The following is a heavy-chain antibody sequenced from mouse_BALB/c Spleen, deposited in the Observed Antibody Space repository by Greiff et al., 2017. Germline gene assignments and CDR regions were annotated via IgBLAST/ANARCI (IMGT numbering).Heavy chain of an antibody. V-gene: IGHV14-3*02. CDR1: GFNIKDTY. Sequence: EVNVVESGAELVKPGASVKLSCTASGFNIKDTYMHWVKQRPEQGLEWIGRIDPANGNTKYDPKFQGKATITADTSSNTAYLQLSSLTSEDTAVYYCARMGPFAYWGQGTLVTVSA. CDR2: IDPANGNT. CDR3: ARMGPFAY. J-gene: IGHJ3*01.